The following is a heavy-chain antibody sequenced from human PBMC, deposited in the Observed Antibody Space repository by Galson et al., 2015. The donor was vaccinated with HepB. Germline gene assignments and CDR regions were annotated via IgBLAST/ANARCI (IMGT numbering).Heavy chain of an antibody. Sequence: PALVKPTQTLTLTCTFSGFSLSTSGVGVGWIRQPPGKALEWLALIYWDDIKHYSPSLRRRLTITKDTSKNEVVLRMTNMDPVDTATYYCAHRWSREFDYWGQGSLVTVSS. CDR3: AHRWSREFDY. V-gene: IGHV2-5*02. J-gene: IGHJ4*02. CDR1: GFSLSTSGVG. CDR2: IYWDDIK.